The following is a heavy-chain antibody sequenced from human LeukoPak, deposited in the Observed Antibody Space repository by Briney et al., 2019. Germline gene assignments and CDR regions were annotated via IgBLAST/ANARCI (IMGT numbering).Heavy chain of an antibody. CDR1: GDSVSSNSAA. V-gene: IGHV6-1*01. J-gene: IGHJ4*02. D-gene: IGHD6-13*01. CDR2: TYYRSKWYN. Sequence: TSQTLSLTCAISGDSVSSNSAAWNWIRQSPSRGLEWLGRTYYRSKWYNDYAVSVKSRITINPDTSKNQFSLQLNSVTPKDTAVYYCASSQTGIAAAGRVSPLYYFDYWGQGTLVTVSS. CDR3: ASSQTGIAAAGRVSPLYYFDY.